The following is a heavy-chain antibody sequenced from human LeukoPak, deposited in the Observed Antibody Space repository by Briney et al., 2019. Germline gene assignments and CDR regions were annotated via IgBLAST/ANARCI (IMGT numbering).Heavy chain of an antibody. J-gene: IGHJ3*02. V-gene: IGHV3-23*01. Sequence: GGSLRLSCAASGFSFSSYAMTWVRQAPGKGLEWVSAISGSGGSTYYAESVKGRFTISRDNSKNTLYLQMNSLRAEDTAVYYCAKDQDYYDSVDAFDIWGQGTMVTVSS. CDR3: AKDQDYYDSVDAFDI. D-gene: IGHD3-22*01. CDR1: GFSFSSYA. CDR2: ISGSGGST.